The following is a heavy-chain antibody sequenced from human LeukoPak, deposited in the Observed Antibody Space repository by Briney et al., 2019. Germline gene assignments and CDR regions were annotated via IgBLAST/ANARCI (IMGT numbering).Heavy chain of an antibody. V-gene: IGHV1-8*03. CDR3: ARDRGYCSSTSCYTFDY. Sequence: ASVKVSCKASGYTFTSYDINWVRQATGQGLEWMGWMNPNSGNTGYAQKFQGRVTITRNTSISTAYMELSSLRSEDTAVYYCARDRGYCSSTSCYTFDYWGQGTQVTVSS. CDR1: GYTFTSYD. D-gene: IGHD2-2*02. J-gene: IGHJ4*02. CDR2: MNPNSGNT.